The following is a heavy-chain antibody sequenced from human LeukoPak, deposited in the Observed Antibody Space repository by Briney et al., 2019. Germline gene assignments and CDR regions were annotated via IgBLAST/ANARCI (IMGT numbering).Heavy chain of an antibody. Sequence: GASVKVSCKASGYTFTSYAISWVRQAPGQGLEWMGRIIPILGIANYAQKFQGRVTITADKSTSTAYMELSSLRSEDTAVYYCGSMSPWDPNYYDSSGYPYDAFDIWGQGTMVTVSS. J-gene: IGHJ3*02. D-gene: IGHD3-22*01. CDR3: GSMSPWDPNYYDSSGYPYDAFDI. V-gene: IGHV1-69*04. CDR2: IIPILGIA. CDR1: GYTFTSYA.